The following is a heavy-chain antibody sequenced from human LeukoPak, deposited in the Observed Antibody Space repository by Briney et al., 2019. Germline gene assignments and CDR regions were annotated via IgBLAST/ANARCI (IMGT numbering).Heavy chain of an antibody. CDR3: ARQVWGYCSSTSCSYYFDY. CDR1: GGSISSSSYY. V-gene: IGHV4-39*01. Sequence: SETLSLTCTVSGGSISSSSYYWGWIRQPPGKGLEWIGSIYYSGSTYYNPSLKSRVTISVDTSKNQFSLKLSSVTAADTAVYCCARQVWGYCSSTSCSYYFDYWGQGTLVTVSS. D-gene: IGHD2-2*01. J-gene: IGHJ4*02. CDR2: IYYSGST.